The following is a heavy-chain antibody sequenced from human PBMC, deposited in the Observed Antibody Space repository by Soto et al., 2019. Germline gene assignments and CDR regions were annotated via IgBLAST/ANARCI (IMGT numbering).Heavy chain of an antibody. D-gene: IGHD6-13*01. CDR1: GGNFSSYT. V-gene: IGHV1-69*02. J-gene: IGHJ6*02. CDR2: IIPILGIA. CDR3: ARGGIAAAGSIAAPYYYYGMDV. Sequence: QVQLVQSGAEVKKPGSSVKVSCKASGGNFSSYTISWVRQAPGQGLEWMGRIIPILGIANYAQKFQGRVTITADKPTSAAYMELSSLRSEDTAVYYCARGGIAAAGSIAAPYYYYGMDVWGQGTTLTVSS.